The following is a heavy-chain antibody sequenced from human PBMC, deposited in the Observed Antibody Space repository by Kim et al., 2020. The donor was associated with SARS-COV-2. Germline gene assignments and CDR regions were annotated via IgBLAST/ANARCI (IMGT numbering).Heavy chain of an antibody. CDR2: IYYSGST. CDR1: GGSISSGGYY. J-gene: IGHJ5*02. D-gene: IGHD6-13*01. Sequence: SETLSLTCTVSGGSISSGGYYWSWIRQHPGKGLEWIGYIYYSGSTYYNPSLKSRVTISVDTSKNQFSLKLSSVTAADTAVYYCARLQAIAAAGWFDPWGQGTLVTVSS. CDR3: ARLQAIAAAGWFDP. V-gene: IGHV4-31*03.